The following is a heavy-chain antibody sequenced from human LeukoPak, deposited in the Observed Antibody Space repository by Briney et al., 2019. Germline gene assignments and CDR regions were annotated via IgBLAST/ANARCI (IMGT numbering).Heavy chain of an antibody. V-gene: IGHV1-69*01. CDR1: GGTFSSYA. J-gene: IGHJ4*02. CDR2: IIPIFGTA. CDR3: ARDTSDTAMETFDY. D-gene: IGHD5-18*01. Sequence: VASVKVSCKASGGTFSSYAISWVRQAPGQGLEWMGGIIPIFGTANYAQKFQGRVTITADESTSTAYMELSSLRSEDTAVYYCARDTSDTAMETFDYWGQGTLVTVSS.